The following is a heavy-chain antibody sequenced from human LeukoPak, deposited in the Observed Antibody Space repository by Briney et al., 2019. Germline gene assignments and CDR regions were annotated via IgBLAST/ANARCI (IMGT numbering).Heavy chain of an antibody. CDR3: VRGRRSYGFDH. CDR1: GFTFSSYA. Sequence: PGGSLRLSCAASGFTFSSYAMSWVRQAPGKGLVWVSAISGSGGSTYYADSVKGRFTISKETAKNTLYLQMAGLRDDDTAVYHCVRGRRSYGFDHWGQGTLVTVSS. CDR2: ISGSGGST. J-gene: IGHJ4*02. V-gene: IGHV3-23*01. D-gene: IGHD3-16*01.